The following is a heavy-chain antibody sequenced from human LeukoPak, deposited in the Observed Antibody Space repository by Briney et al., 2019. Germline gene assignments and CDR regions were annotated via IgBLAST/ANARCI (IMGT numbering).Heavy chain of an antibody. CDR2: INPNSGGT. Sequence: ASVKVSCKASGYTFTGYYMHWVRQAPGQSLEWMVWINPNSGGTNYAQNFQGRVIMTRDAYISTAYMELSRLRSDDTAVYYCARDKFYGSGSSGWFDPWGQGTLVTVSS. V-gene: IGHV1-2*02. D-gene: IGHD3-10*01. CDR1: GYTFTGYY. CDR3: ARDKFYGSGSSGWFDP. J-gene: IGHJ5*02.